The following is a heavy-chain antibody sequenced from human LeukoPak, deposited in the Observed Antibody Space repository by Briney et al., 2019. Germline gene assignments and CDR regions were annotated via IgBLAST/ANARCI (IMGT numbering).Heavy chain of an antibody. J-gene: IGHJ4*02. CDR3: AREEDFWSGYCFDY. Sequence: GGSLRLSCAASGFTFSSYSMNWVRQAPGKGLEWVSYISSSSSTIYYADSVKGRFTISRDNAKNSLYLQMNSLRAEDTAVYYCAREEDFWSGYCFDYWGQGTLVTVSS. D-gene: IGHD3-3*01. CDR1: GFTFSSYS. CDR2: ISSSSSTI. V-gene: IGHV3-48*01.